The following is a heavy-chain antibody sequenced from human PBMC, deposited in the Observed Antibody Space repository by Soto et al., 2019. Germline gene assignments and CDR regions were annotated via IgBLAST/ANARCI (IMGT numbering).Heavy chain of an antibody. D-gene: IGHD3-10*01. CDR2: ISAYNGNT. CDR3: ARPLLWFGEGLDYGMDV. CDR1: GYTFTGYG. V-gene: IGHV1-18*01. Sequence: QVQLVQSGAEVKKPGASVKVSCKASGYTFTGYGIGGGGRAPGQGLEGLGWISAYNGNTNYEQKLQGRVTMTTDTSTSTAYMELRSLRSDDTAVYYCARPLLWFGEGLDYGMDVWGQGTTVTVSS. J-gene: IGHJ6*02.